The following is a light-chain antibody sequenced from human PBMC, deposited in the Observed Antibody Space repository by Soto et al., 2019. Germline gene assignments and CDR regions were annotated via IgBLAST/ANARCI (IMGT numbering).Light chain of an antibody. Sequence: EIVLTQSPATLSLYPGESATLSCRASQRIANYLAWYQQKPGQAPRLLIYHASNMASVIPARFSGSGSGTNFTLTISSLEPEDCAFDYCQQRSDWPLPTFGGGNKVESK. CDR3: QQRSDWPLPT. V-gene: IGKV3-11*01. J-gene: IGKJ4*01. CDR1: QRIANY. CDR2: HAS.